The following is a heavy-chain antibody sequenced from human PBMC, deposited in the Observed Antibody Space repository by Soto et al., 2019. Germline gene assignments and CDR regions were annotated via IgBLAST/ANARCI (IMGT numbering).Heavy chain of an antibody. V-gene: IGHV4-4*02. CDR3: ARDLAMVRGRIRMDV. D-gene: IGHD3-10*01. CDR2: IYHSGST. Sequence: SETLSLTCAVSGGSISSSNWWSWVRRPPGKGLEWIGEIYHSGSTNYNPSLKSRVTISVDKSKNQFSLKLSSVTAADTAVYYCARDLAMVRGRIRMDVWGQGTTVTVSS. J-gene: IGHJ6*02. CDR1: GGSISSSNW.